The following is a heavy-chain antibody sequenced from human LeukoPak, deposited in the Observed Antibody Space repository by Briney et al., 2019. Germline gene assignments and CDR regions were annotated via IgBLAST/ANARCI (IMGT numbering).Heavy chain of an antibody. CDR2: IYYSGST. J-gene: IGHJ6*03. CDR1: GGSISSYY. CDR3: ARASGWYGRGPDYYYYYMDL. V-gene: IGHV4-59*13. Sequence: SETLSLTCTVSGGSISSYYWSWIRQPPGKGLEWIGYIYYSGSTNYNPSLKSRVTISVDTSKNQFSLKLSSVTAADTAVYYCARASGWYGRGPDYYYYYMDLWGKGTTVTVSS. D-gene: IGHD6-19*01.